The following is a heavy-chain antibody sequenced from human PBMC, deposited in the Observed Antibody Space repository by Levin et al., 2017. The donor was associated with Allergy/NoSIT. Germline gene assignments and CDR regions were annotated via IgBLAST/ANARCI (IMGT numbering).Heavy chain of an antibody. Sequence: SETLSLTCTVSGGSISSSSYYWGWIRQPPGKGLEWIGSIYYSGSTYYNPSLKSRVTISVDTSKNQFSLKLSSVTAADTAVYYCARHDFGVVLNWFDPWGQGTLVTVSS. J-gene: IGHJ5*02. CDR1: GGSISSSSYY. V-gene: IGHV4-39*01. CDR3: ARHDFGVVLNWFDP. D-gene: IGHD3-3*01. CDR2: IYYSGST.